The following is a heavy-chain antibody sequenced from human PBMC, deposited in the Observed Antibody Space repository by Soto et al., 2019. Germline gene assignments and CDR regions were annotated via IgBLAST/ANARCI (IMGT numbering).Heavy chain of an antibody. J-gene: IGHJ4*02. D-gene: IGHD6-6*01. CDR2: IGSRTDYI. Sequence: KPGGSLRLSCAASGFTFSSYTMNWVRQAPGKGLEWVSSIGSRTDYIYYADSVKGRFTISRDNAQNSLYLQMNRLRAEDTAVYYCATGVYSSSSGWGQGTLVTVSS. CDR3: ATGVYSSSSG. CDR1: GFTFSSYT. V-gene: IGHV3-21*01.